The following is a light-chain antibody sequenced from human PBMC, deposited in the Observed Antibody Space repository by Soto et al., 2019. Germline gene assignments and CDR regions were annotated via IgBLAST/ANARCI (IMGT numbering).Light chain of an antibody. V-gene: IGKV3-20*01. CDR2: GAS. CDR3: QQYDSSPLT. CDR1: QGVTSSY. Sequence: ETVLTQSPGTLSLSPGERATLSCRASQGVTSSYLAWYQQKPGQAPRLLIYGASIRATGITNRFSGSGSGTDFTLTISRLEPEDCAVYYCQQYDSSPLTFGGGTKVEIK. J-gene: IGKJ4*01.